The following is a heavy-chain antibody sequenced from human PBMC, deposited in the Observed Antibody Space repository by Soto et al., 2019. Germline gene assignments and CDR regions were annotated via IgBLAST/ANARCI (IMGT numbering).Heavy chain of an antibody. Sequence: ASVKVSCKVSGYTLTELSMHWVRQAPGKGLEWMGGFDPEDGETIYAQKFQGRVTMTEDTSTDTAYMELSSLRSEDTAVYYCATDLKHPYRLEHFGYWGQGTMVTVS. J-gene: IGHJ4*02. D-gene: IGHD1-1*01. CDR3: ATDLKHPYRLEHFGY. CDR2: FDPEDGET. V-gene: IGHV1-24*01. CDR1: GYTLTELS.